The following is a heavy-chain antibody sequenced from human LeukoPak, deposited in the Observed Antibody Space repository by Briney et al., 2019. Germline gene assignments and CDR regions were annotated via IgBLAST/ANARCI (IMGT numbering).Heavy chain of an antibody. CDR3: ARGGVMVRGVIYYHMDV. D-gene: IGHD3-10*01. V-gene: IGHV6-1*01. CDR1: GDSVSSNSAA. Sequence: SQTLSLTCAISGDSVSSNSAAWNWIRQSPSRGLEWLGRTYYRSKWYNDYAVSVKSQITINPDTSKNHFSLQLNSVTPEGTAVYYCARGGVMVRGVIYYHMDVWGKGTTVTVSS. J-gene: IGHJ6*03. CDR2: TYYRSKWYN.